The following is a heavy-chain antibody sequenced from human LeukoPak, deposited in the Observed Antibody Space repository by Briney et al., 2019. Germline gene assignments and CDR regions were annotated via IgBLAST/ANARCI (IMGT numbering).Heavy chain of an antibody. Sequence: ESSETLSLTCAVSGGSISSSYWWSWVRQPPGKGLEWIGEMYHSGGTNYNPSLKSRVTISLDNSKNQFSLKLSSVTAADTAVYYCATNSGWRFDYWGQGTLVTVSS. CDR1: GGSISSSYW. CDR2: MYHSGGT. J-gene: IGHJ4*02. V-gene: IGHV4-4*02. CDR3: ATNSGWRFDY. D-gene: IGHD6-19*01.